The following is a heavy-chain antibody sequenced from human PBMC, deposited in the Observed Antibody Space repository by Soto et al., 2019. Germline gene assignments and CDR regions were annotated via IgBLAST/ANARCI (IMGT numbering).Heavy chain of an antibody. D-gene: IGHD2-2*01. Sequence: QVQLVESGGGVVQPGTSLRLSCATSGFTFSSYGMYWVRQAPGKGLELVAVIWYEGANEYYADSVKGRFTISRDNSKNTLYLQMNSLRAEYTAIYYCAKDVGTSRSYSFDFWRPGTLVTVSS. CDR3: AKDVGTSRSYSFDF. CDR1: GFTFSSYG. CDR2: IWYEGANE. V-gene: IGHV3-33*06. J-gene: IGHJ4*02.